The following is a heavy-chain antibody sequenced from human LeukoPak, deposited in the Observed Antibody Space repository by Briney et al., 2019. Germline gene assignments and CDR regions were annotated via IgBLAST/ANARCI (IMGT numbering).Heavy chain of an antibody. J-gene: IGHJ4*02. CDR2: ISYDGSNK. CDR1: GFTFSSYA. D-gene: IGHD3-22*01. V-gene: IGHV3-30-3*01. CDR3: ARDYYDSSGYDY. Sequence: GGSLRLSCAASGFTFSSYAMHWVRQAPGKGLEWVAVISYDGSNKYYADSVKGRFTISRDNSKNTLYLQMNSLRAEDTAVYYCARDYYDSSGYDYWGQGTLVTVSS.